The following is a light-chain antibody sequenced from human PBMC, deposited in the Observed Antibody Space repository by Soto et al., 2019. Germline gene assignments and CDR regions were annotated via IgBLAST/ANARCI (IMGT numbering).Light chain of an antibody. J-gene: IGLJ1*01. CDR3: QAWDSSTAV. CDR2: QDS. V-gene: IGLV3-1*01. CDR1: KLGDKY. Sequence: SYELTQLPSVSVSPGQTASITCSGDKLGDKYACWYQQKPGQSPVLVIYQDSKRPSGIPERFSGSNSGNTATLTISGTQAMDEADYYCQAWDSSTAVFGNGTKVTVL.